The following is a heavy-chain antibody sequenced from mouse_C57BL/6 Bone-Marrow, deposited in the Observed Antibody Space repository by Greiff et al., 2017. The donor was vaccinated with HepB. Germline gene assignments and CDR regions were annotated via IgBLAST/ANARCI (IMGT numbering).Heavy chain of an antibody. CDR3: ASYYDGSSYEFAY. Sequence: QVQLQQPGAELVRPGSSVKLSCKASGYTFTSYWMDWVKQRPGQGLEWIGNIYPSDSETHYNQKFKDKATLTVDKSSSTAYMQLSSLTSEDSAVYYCASYYDGSSYEFAYWGQGTLVTVSA. CDR2: IYPSDSET. J-gene: IGHJ3*01. CDR1: GYTFTSYW. D-gene: IGHD1-1*01. V-gene: IGHV1-61*01.